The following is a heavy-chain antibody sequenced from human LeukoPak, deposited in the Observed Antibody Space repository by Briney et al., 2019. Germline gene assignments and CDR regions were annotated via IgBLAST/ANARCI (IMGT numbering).Heavy chain of an antibody. CDR1: RFTFSTYE. Sequence: GGSLRLSCAASRFTFSTYEMNWVCQAPGKGLEWVSYISTSGSSIYCAESVKGRFTISRDNAKNSLYLQMNSLRAEDTAVYYCARDRALDIWGQGTMVTVSS. CDR3: ARDRALDI. CDR2: ISTSGSSI. J-gene: IGHJ3*02. V-gene: IGHV3-48*03. D-gene: IGHD3-10*01.